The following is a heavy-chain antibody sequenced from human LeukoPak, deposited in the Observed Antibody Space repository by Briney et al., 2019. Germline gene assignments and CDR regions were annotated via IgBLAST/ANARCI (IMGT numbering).Heavy chain of an antibody. CDR2: IYTSGST. D-gene: IGHD2-2*02. Sequence: SETLSLTCTVSGGSISSYYWSWIRQPAGKGLEWIGRIYTSGSTNYNPSLKSRVTMSVDTSKNQFSLKLSSVTAADTAVYYCARHFQYCSSTSCYNHDAFDIWGQGTMVTVYS. CDR1: GGSISSYY. CDR3: ARHFQYCSSTSCYNHDAFDI. V-gene: IGHV4-4*07. J-gene: IGHJ3*02.